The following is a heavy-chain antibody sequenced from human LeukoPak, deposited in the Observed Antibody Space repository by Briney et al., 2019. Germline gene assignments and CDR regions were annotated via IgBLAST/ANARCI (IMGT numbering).Heavy chain of an antibody. D-gene: IGHD3-22*01. J-gene: IGHJ6*02. CDR2: ISSNGGST. V-gene: IGHV3-64*01. Sequence: GGSLRLSCAASGFTFSSYAMHWVRQAPGKGLEYVSAISSNGGSTYYANSVKGRFTISRDNSKNTLYLQMGSLRAEDVAVYYCARNRYYYDSSGYYPSGYYGMDVWGQGTTVTVSS. CDR3: ARNRYYYDSSGYYPSGYYGMDV. CDR1: GFTFSSYA.